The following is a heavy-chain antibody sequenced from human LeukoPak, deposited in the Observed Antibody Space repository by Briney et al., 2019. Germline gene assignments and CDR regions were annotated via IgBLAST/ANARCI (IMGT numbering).Heavy chain of an antibody. CDR1: GGSISSGSYY. V-gene: IGHV4-61*02. CDR3: ARGQARLSWFDP. CDR2: IYTSGNT. J-gene: IGHJ5*02. D-gene: IGHD6-19*01. Sequence: PSETLSLTCTVSGGSISSGSYYWNWIRQPAGKGLEWIGRIYTSGNTNYNPSLKSRVTISVDTSKNQFSLKLSSVTAADTAVYYCARGQARLSWFDPWGQGTLVTVSS.